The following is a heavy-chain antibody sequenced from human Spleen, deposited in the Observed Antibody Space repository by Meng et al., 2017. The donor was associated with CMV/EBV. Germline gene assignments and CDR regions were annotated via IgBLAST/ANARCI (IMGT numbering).Heavy chain of an antibody. V-gene: IGHV3-21*06. CDR2: ISSTGDYT. CDR3: GRWHSGSNFDY. CDR1: GFTFTTYN. Sequence: GESLKISCAASGFTFTTYNMNWVRQAAGQGLEWIASISSTGDYTYYADSVRGRFSISRLNARNSLFLQMDSLRAEDTAVYYCGRWHSGSNFDYWGQGTLVTVSS. J-gene: IGHJ4*02. D-gene: IGHD1-26*01.